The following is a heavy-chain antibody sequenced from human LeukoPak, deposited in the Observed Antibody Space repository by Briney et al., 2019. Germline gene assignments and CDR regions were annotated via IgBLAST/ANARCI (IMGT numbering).Heavy chain of an antibody. CDR3: ARGPAGDPFDH. D-gene: IGHD3-16*01. CDR1: GFIFSRYS. Sequence: GGSLRLSCTASGFIFSRYSMNWVRQAPGKGLEWVSFIGSSGSPIYYADSVKGRFTISRDNAKNSLYLQMSSLGVEDTAVYYCARGPAGDPFDHWGQGTLVTVSS. V-gene: IGHV3-48*04. J-gene: IGHJ4*02. CDR2: IGSSGSPI.